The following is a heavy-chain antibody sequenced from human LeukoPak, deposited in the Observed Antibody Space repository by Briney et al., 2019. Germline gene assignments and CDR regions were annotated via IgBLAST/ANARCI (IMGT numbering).Heavy chain of an antibody. CDR2: VKSDGSTT. Sequence: GGSLRLSCAASGFTFSAYWMDWVRQAPGKGLVWVSRVKSDGSTTVYADSVKGRFTISRDNVKNTVYLQMSSLRVEDTGVYYCARAFSGPDSWGQGTLVTVSS. CDR3: ARAFSGPDS. V-gene: IGHV3-74*01. CDR1: GFTFSAYW. J-gene: IGHJ4*02. D-gene: IGHD2/OR15-2a*01.